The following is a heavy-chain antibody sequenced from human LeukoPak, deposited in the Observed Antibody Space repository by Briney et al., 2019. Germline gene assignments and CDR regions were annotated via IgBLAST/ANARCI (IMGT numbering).Heavy chain of an antibody. V-gene: IGHV1-18*01. CDR1: GYTFTSYG. Sequence: ASVKVSCKASGYTFTSYGISWVRQAPGQGLEWMGWISAYSGNTNYAQKLQGRVTMTTDTSTSTAYMELRSLRSDDTAVYYCVRDQSSGYDSFDYWAREPWSPSPQ. J-gene: IGHJ4*02. D-gene: IGHD5-12*01. CDR2: ISAYSGNT. CDR3: VRDQSSGYDSFDY.